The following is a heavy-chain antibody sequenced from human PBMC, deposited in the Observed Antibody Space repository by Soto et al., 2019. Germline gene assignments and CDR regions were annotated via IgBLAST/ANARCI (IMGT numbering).Heavy chain of an antibody. J-gene: IGHJ6*02. CDR3: ARPRIDSHCYCGMDV. D-gene: IGHD5-18*01. Sequence: QVQLVQSGAEVKKPGASVKVSCKASGYTFTSYYMHWVRQAPGQGLEWMGIINPSGTTTDYAQKFQGRVTMTRDTSTSTDYMELSRLRSEDTAVYYCARPRIDSHCYCGMDVWGQGTTVTVSS. CDR1: GYTFTSYY. V-gene: IGHV1-46*01. CDR2: INPSGTTT.